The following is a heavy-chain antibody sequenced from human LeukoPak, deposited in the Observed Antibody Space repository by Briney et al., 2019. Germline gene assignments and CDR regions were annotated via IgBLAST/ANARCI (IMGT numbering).Heavy chain of an antibody. V-gene: IGHV4-39*01. D-gene: IGHD2-15*01. Sequence: PSETLSLTCSVSGASISSSSHYWGWIRQAPGKGVEWIGTIYYSGNTYYNPSLKSRVTVSVDTSKTQFSLKLSSVTAADTAVYYCVHCSGGSCYRADNWGQGTLVTVSP. CDR1: GASISSSSHY. J-gene: IGHJ4*02. CDR2: IYYSGNT. CDR3: VHCSGGSCYRADN.